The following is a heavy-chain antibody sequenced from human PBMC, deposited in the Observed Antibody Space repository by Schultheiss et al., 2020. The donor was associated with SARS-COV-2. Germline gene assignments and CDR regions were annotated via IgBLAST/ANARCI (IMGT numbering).Heavy chain of an antibody. Sequence: SETLSLTCVVSGGSISSGGYYWSWIRQHPGKGLEWIGYIYYSGSTNYNPSLKSRVTISVDTSKNQFSLKLSSVTAADTAVYYCARFYDILTGYSDYWGQGTLVTVSS. V-gene: IGHV4-30-4*08. CDR1: GGSISSGGYY. CDR2: IYYSGST. D-gene: IGHD3-9*01. CDR3: ARFYDILTGYSDY. J-gene: IGHJ4*02.